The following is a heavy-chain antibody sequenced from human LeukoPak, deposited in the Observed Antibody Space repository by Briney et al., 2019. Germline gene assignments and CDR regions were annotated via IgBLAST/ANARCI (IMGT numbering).Heavy chain of an antibody. D-gene: IGHD6-6*01. Sequence: SVKVSCKASGGTFSSYAISWVRQAPGQGLEWMGGIIPIFGTANYAQKFQGRVTITADESTSTAYMELSSLRSEDTAVYYCARSSYSSSSARRAAAGYYYYMDVWGKGTTVTVSS. V-gene: IGHV1-69*13. CDR1: GGTFSSYA. CDR3: ARSSYSSSSARRAAAGYYYYMDV. CDR2: IIPIFGTA. J-gene: IGHJ6*03.